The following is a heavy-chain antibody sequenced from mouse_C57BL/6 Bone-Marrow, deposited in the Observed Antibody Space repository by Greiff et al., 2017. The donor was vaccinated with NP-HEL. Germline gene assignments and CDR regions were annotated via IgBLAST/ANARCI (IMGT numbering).Heavy chain of an antibody. CDR2: INPYNGGT. V-gene: IGHV1-19*01. D-gene: IGHD1-1*01. J-gene: IGHJ3*01. Sequence: EVQLQQSGPVLVKPGASVKMFCKASGYTFTDYYMNWVKQSHGKSLEWIGVINPYNGGTSYNQKFKGKATLTVDKSSSTAYMALNSLTSEDSAVYYCARLRDHYYGSSYGFAYWGQGTLVTVSA. CDR3: ARLRDHYYGSSYGFAY. CDR1: GYTFTDYY.